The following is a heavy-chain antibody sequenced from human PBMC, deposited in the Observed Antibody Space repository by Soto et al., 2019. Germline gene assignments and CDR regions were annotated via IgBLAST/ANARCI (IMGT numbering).Heavy chain of an antibody. J-gene: IGHJ6*02. V-gene: IGHV4-30-4*01. D-gene: IGHD2-8*01. Sequence: TLSLTCTVSGGSVSSGDYYWSWIRQPPGKGLEWIGYIYYSGSTYYNPSLKSRVTISVDTSKNQFSLKLSSVTAADTAVYYCARDIMGTNYYYYGMDVWGQGTTVTVSS. CDR3: ARDIMGTNYYYYGMDV. CDR2: IYYSGST. CDR1: GGSVSSGDYY.